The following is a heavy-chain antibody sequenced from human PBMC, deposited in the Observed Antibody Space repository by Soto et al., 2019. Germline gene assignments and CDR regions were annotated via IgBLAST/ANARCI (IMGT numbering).Heavy chain of an antibody. Sequence: EGQLVESGGGLVQPGGSLRLSCVASGFTFSRYSINWVRQAPGEGLEWISHISSSSSTIYYADSVKGRFTISRDNAKNSLYLQMNTLRAEDTALYYCARESLGAPYFFDFWGQGTLVTVST. J-gene: IGHJ4*02. CDR1: GFTFSRYS. CDR3: ARESLGAPYFFDF. CDR2: ISSSSSTI. D-gene: IGHD3-16*01. V-gene: IGHV3-48*01.